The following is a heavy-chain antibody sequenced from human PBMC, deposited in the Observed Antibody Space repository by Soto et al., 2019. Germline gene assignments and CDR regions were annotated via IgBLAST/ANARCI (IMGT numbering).Heavy chain of an antibody. D-gene: IGHD3-3*01. J-gene: IGHJ4*02. CDR2: ISHSAGA. CDR3: VRRYFDPSSFSYYFDS. CDR1: GGSLSDYY. V-gene: IGHV4-34*01. Sequence: PSETLSLTCDVHGGSLSDYYWTRIRQPPGKGLEWVGDISHSAGANYNPSLKSRVTMSIDTSKNQLSLRLSSVTAADTSVYYCVRRYFDPSSFSYYFDSWGEGALVTVSS.